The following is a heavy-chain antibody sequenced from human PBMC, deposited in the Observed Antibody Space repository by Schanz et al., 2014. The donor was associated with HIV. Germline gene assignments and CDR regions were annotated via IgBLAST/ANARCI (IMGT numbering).Heavy chain of an antibody. CDR3: VKQGHPAVDMVGHYGMDV. Sequence: EVQLLESGGGLVQPGGSLRLSCEASGFTFSSYAMSWVRQAPGKGLEWVSGIRGNGGTTYYADSMKGRFTISRDNYEKTLNLQMSRLRAEDTAVYYCVKQGHPAVDMVGHYGMDVWGQGTTVTVSS. CDR2: IRGNGGTT. V-gene: IGHV3-23*01. CDR1: GFTFSSYA. D-gene: IGHD2-2*01. J-gene: IGHJ6*02.